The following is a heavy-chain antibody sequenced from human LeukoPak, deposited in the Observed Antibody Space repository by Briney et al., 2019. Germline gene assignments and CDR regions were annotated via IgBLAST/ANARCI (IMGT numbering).Heavy chain of an antibody. D-gene: IGHD3-10*01. V-gene: IGHV3-30*02. CDR1: GFTFSDYD. J-gene: IGHJ4*02. CDR3: AKLPPPVMVRGVADY. CDR2: IRYDGSNK. Sequence: GGSLRLSCAASGFTFSDYDIHRVRQAPGKGLEWVAFIRYDGSNKYYADSVKGRFTISRDNSKNTLYLQMNSLRAEDTAVYYCAKLPPPVMVRGVADYWGQGTLVTVSS.